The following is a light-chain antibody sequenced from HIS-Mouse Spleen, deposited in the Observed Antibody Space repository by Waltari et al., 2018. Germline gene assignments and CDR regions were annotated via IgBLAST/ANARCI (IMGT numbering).Light chain of an antibody. V-gene: IGLV6-57*04. CDR1: SGSIASNY. J-gene: IGLJ3*02. CDR3: QSYDSSNLV. CDR2: EDN. Sequence: NFMLTQPHSVSESSGKTVTISCTRSSGSIASNYVQWYQQRPGRAPTTVIYEDNQRPSGVPDRFSGSIDSSSNSASLTISGLKTEDEADYYCQSYDSSNLVFGGGTKLTVL.